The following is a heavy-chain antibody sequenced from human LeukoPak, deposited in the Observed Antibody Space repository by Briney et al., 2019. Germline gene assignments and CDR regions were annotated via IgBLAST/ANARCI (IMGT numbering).Heavy chain of an antibody. D-gene: IGHD2-15*01. CDR1: GGSFSGYY. CDR3: ARGGYCSGGSCYWFDP. V-gene: IGHV4-34*01. Sequence: SETLSLTCAVYGGSFSGYYWSWIRQPPGKGLEWIGEINHSGSTNYNPSLKSRVTISVDRSKNQFSLKLSSVTAADTAVYYCARGGYCSGGSCYWFDPWGQGTLVTVSS. J-gene: IGHJ5*02. CDR2: INHSGST.